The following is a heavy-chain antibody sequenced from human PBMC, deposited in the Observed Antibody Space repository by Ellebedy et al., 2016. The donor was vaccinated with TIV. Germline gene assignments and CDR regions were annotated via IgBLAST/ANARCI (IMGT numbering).Heavy chain of an antibody. D-gene: IGHD3-10*01. J-gene: IGHJ4*02. CDR1: GFSLSSYW. Sequence: GGSLRLSCAASGFSLSSYWMHWVRQAPGKGLEWVANIKQDGSEKYYVDSVKGRFTISRDNAKNSLYLQMNSLRAEDTAVYFCRRANGSGSCYWGQGTLVTVSS. CDR3: RRANGSGSCY. CDR2: IKQDGSEK. V-gene: IGHV3-7*01.